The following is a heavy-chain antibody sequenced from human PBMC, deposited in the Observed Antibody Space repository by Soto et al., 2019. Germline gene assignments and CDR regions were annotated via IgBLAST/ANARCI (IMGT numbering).Heavy chain of an antibody. CDR1: GVSITPYF. J-gene: IGHJ2*01. Sequence: QVQLQESGPGLVKPSETLSLTCTVSGVSITPYFWSWIRQPAGKGPEWVGHIYASGRTTYNPSLKSRVTMFVSQTQVSLRLTSVTAADTAVYYCARHFDVDPSLDQYYFDLWGRGALVTVSS. CDR3: ARHFDVDPSLDQYYFDL. V-gene: IGHV4-4*07. D-gene: IGHD3-9*01. CDR2: IYASGRT.